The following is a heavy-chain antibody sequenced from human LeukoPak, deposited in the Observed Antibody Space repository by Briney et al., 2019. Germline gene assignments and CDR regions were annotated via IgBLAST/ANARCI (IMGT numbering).Heavy chain of an antibody. CDR3: ARDWDYYGSGSYYHDAFDI. V-gene: IGHV4-4*07. CDR2: IYTSGST. J-gene: IGHJ3*02. CDR1: GGSISSYY. D-gene: IGHD3-10*01. Sequence: SETLFLTCTVSGGSISSYYWSWIRQPAGKGLEWIGRIYTSGSTNYNPSLKSRVTMSVDTSKNQFSLKLSSVTAADTAVYYCARDWDYYGSGSYYHDAFDIWGQGTMVTVSS.